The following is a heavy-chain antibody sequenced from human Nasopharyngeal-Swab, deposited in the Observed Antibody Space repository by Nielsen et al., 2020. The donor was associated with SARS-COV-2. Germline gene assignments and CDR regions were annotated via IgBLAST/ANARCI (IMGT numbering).Heavy chain of an antibody. J-gene: IGHJ3*02. CDR2: INWNGGST. CDR3: ARDFPAYYYDSSGPGRAAFDI. CDR1: GFTFDDYG. Sequence: GGSLRLSCAASGFTFDDYGMSWVRQAPGKGLEWVSGINWNGGSTGYADSVKGRFTISRDNAKNFLYLQMNSLRAEDTALYHCARDFPAYYYDSSGPGRAAFDIWGQGTMVTVSS. V-gene: IGHV3-20*01. D-gene: IGHD3-22*01.